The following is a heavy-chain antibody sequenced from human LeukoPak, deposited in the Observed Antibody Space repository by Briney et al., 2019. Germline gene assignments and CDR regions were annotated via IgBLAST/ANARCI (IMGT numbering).Heavy chain of an antibody. Sequence: PGGSLRLSCAASGFTFSSYAMHWVRQAPGKGLEWVAVISYDGSNKYYADSVKGRFTISRDNSKNTLYLQMNSLRAEDTAVYYCARDFRENYYDSSGSFFDYWGQGTLVTVSS. CDR2: ISYDGSNK. CDR1: GFTFSSYA. J-gene: IGHJ4*02. CDR3: ARDFRENYYDSSGSFFDY. V-gene: IGHV3-30*04. D-gene: IGHD3-22*01.